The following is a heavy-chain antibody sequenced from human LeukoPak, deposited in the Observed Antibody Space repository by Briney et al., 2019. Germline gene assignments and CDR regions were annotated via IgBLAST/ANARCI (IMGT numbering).Heavy chain of an antibody. CDR1: GGSISSYY. J-gene: IGHJ6*04. CDR2: IYYSGST. V-gene: IGHV4-59*01. CDR3: AGGGDPDPRSEAAAYGRDV. Sequence: PSETQSLTCTVSGGSISSYYWSWIRQPPGKGLEWIGYIYYSGSTNYNPSLKSRVTISVDTSKNQFSLKLSSVTAADTAVYYCAGGGDPDPRSEAAAYGRDVWGKGTTVTVPP. D-gene: IGHD6-13*01.